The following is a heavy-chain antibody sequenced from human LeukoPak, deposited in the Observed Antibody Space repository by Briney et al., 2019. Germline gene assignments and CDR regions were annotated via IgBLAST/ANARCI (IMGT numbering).Heavy chain of an antibody. CDR2: ISSDGRYI. J-gene: IGHJ4*02. CDR3: ATVMGSSPSTAYFAY. V-gene: IGHV3-23*01. CDR1: GFTFSRNA. Sequence: PGGSLRLSCGGSGFTFSRNAINWVRQTPGKGLEWLSAISSDGRYIYYTDSVKGRFTTSRDNSRNTVYLQMNGLRVEDTAVYSCATVMGSSPSTAYFAYWGQGTLVTLS. D-gene: IGHD6-6*01.